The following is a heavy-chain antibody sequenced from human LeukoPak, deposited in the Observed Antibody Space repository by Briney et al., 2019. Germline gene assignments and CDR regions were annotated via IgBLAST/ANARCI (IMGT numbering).Heavy chain of an antibody. Sequence: RGSLRLSCVVSGVTVNFNYLAWVRQAPGKGLECVSFIYGGGRTYYADSVTGRFTISRGNSQSTLFLQMNSLRADDTAIYYCATQASYYYGSGSYYDSWGQGTLVTVSS. CDR1: GVTVNFNY. CDR2: IYGGGRT. D-gene: IGHD3-10*01. J-gene: IGHJ4*02. CDR3: ATQASYYYGSGSYYDS. V-gene: IGHV3-66*01.